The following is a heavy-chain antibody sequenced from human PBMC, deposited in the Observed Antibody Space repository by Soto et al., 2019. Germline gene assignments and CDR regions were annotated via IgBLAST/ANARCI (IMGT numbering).Heavy chain of an antibody. J-gene: IGHJ4*02. CDR1: GGSISSSSYY. D-gene: IGHD2-21*02. Sequence: SETLSLTCTVSGGSISSSSYYWGWIRQPPGKGLEWIGSIYYSGSTYYNPSLKSRVTISVDTSKNQFSLKLSSVTAADTAVYYCARGLTPSVEVTANRPFDHWGQGILVTVSS. V-gene: IGHV4-39*01. CDR3: ARGLTPSVEVTANRPFDH. CDR2: IYYSGST.